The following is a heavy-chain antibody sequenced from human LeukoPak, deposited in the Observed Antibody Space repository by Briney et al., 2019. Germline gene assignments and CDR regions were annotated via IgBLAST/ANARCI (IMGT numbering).Heavy chain of an antibody. CDR3: ARDKRYCSGGSCYYYYYMDV. D-gene: IGHD2-15*01. J-gene: IGHJ6*03. Sequence: SETLSLTCTASGGSISSYHWSWIRQPAGKGLEWIGRIYTSGSTNYNPSLKSRVTMSVDTSKNQFSLKLSSVTAADTAVYYCARDKRYCSGGSCYYYYYMDVWGKGTTVTVSS. V-gene: IGHV4-4*07. CDR2: IYTSGST. CDR1: GGSISSYH.